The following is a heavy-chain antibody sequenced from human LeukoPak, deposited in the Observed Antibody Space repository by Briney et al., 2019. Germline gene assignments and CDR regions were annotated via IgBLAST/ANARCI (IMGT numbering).Heavy chain of an antibody. CDR1: GFSFNNNA. D-gene: IGHD2-2*01. V-gene: IGHV3-23*01. CDR2: INGGGDAT. Sequence: GGSLRLSCAASGFSFNNNAMSWVRQAPGKGLAWVSAINGGGDATEYADSVKGRFTISRDNSKKTLYLQMNSLRPEDTAVYYCARCTASCYANAFDVWGQGTLLTVSS. J-gene: IGHJ3*01. CDR3: ARCTASCYANAFDV.